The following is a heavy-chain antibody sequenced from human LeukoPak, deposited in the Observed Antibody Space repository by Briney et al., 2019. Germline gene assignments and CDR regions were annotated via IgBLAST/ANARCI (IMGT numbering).Heavy chain of an antibody. CDR2: IIPIFGTA. Sequence: ASVKVSCKASGGTFSSYDISWVRQAPGQGLEWMGGIIPIFGTANYAQKFQGRVTITADESTSTAYMELSSLRSEDTAVYYCARAGQYQLLSRFDYWGQGTLVTVSS. V-gene: IGHV1-69*13. CDR1: GGTFSSYD. J-gene: IGHJ4*02. D-gene: IGHD2-2*01. CDR3: ARAGQYQLLSRFDY.